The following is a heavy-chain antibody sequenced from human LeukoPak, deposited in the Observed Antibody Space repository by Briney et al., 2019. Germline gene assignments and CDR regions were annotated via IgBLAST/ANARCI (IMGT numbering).Heavy chain of an antibody. CDR2: IRGSGGST. CDR1: GFTFSSYA. J-gene: IGHJ6*02. V-gene: IGHV3-23*01. CDR3: AKVISRTESYYCYYGMDV. Sequence: PGGSLRLSCAASGFTFSSYAMSWVRQAPGKGLEWVSAIRGSGGSTYYADSVKGRFTISRDNSKNTLYLQMNSLRAEDTAVYYCAKVISRTESYYCYYGMDVWGQGTTVTVSS. D-gene: IGHD3-10*01.